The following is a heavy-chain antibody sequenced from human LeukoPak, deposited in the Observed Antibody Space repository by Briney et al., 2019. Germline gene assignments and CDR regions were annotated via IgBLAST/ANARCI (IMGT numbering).Heavy chain of an antibody. CDR1: GFTFSSYA. J-gene: IGHJ4*02. Sequence: GGSLRLSCAASGFTFSSYAMSWVRQAPGKGLEWVSAISGSGGSTYYADSAKGRFTISRDNSKNTLYLQMNSLRAEDTAVYYCAKGGGWLQFHYFDYWGQGTLVTVSS. CDR3: AKGGGWLQFHYFDY. V-gene: IGHV3-23*01. CDR2: ISGSGGST. D-gene: IGHD5-24*01.